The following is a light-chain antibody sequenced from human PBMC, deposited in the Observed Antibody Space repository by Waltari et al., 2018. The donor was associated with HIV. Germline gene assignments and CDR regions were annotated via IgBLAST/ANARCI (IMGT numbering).Light chain of an antibody. V-gene: IGKV1-12*01. J-gene: IGKJ3*01. CDR2: GAS. Sequence: DIQMTQFPSSVSASVGDRVTIMCRASQGISNWLGWYQQKTGKAPKLLIYGASSLQSGVPSRFSGSGSGTVFTLTIINLQPEDFATYYCQQANSFPFTFGPGTKVDIK. CDR3: QQANSFPFT. CDR1: QGISNW.